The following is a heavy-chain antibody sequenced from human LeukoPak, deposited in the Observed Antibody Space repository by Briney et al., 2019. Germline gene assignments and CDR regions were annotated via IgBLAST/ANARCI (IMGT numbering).Heavy chain of an antibody. CDR1: GFTFSDYN. Sequence: GGSLRLSCAASGFTFSDYNMNWVRQAPGKGLEWVAFIRYDGSNKYYADSVKGRFTISRDNSKNTLYLQMNSLRAEDTAVYYCAKEMDTAMVTMGDYWGQGTLVTVSS. V-gene: IGHV3-30*02. CDR3: AKEMDTAMVTMGDY. D-gene: IGHD5-18*01. J-gene: IGHJ4*02. CDR2: IRYDGSNK.